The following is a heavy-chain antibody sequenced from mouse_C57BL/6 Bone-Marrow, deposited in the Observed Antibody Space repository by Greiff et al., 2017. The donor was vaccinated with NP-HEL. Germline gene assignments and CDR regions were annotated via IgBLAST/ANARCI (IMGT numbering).Heavy chain of an antibody. Sequence: VQLVESGAELARPGASVKMSCKASGYTFTSYTMHWVKQRPGQGLEWIGYINPSSGYTKYNQKFKDKATLTADKSSSTAYMQLSSLTSEDSAVYYCAKDDYDPHWYFDVWGTGTTVTVSS. V-gene: IGHV1-4*01. D-gene: IGHD2-4*01. J-gene: IGHJ1*03. CDR2: INPSSGYT. CDR3: AKDDYDPHWYFDV. CDR1: GYTFTSYT.